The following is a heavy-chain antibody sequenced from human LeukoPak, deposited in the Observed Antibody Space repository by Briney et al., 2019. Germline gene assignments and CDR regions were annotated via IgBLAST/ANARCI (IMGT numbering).Heavy chain of an antibody. V-gene: IGHV1-2*02. CDR2: INPNSGGT. CDR3: ARDGRDYGDYDWFDP. Sequence: ASVKVSCKASGYTFTGYYMHWVRQAPGQGLEWMGWINPNSGGTNYAQKFQGRVTMTRDTSISTAYVELSRLRSDDTAVYYCARDGRDYGDYDWFDPWGQGTLVTVSS. CDR1: GYTFTGYY. D-gene: IGHD4-17*01. J-gene: IGHJ5*02.